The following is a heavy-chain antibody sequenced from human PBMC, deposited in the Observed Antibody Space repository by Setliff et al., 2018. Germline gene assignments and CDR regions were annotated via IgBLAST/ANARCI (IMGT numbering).Heavy chain of an antibody. J-gene: IGHJ4*02. CDR3: ARGQTLRHFDWPTAFDY. CDR2: IGAYSGET. CDR1: GYTFNNYG. D-gene: IGHD3-9*01. Sequence: ASVKVSCKASGYTFNNYGIIWVRQAPGQGPEWMGWIGAYSGETNYAQIFQGRVTMTTDTPTSTAYMELRSLTSDDTAVYYCARGQTLRHFDWPTAFDYWGLGTLVTVSS. V-gene: IGHV1-18*01.